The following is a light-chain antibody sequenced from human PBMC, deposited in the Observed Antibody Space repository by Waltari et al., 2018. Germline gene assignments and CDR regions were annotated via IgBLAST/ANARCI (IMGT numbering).Light chain of an antibody. CDR2: DAS. V-gene: IGKV3-20*01. Sequence: EIVLTQSPGPLSLSPGDSATLSCRASQSVSRTLAWYQQKPGQAPRPLIYDASSRATGIPDRFSGSGSGTDFSLTISRLEPEDFAVYYCQKYGTLPATFGQGTKVEIK. J-gene: IGKJ1*01. CDR3: QKYGTLPAT. CDR1: QSVSRT.